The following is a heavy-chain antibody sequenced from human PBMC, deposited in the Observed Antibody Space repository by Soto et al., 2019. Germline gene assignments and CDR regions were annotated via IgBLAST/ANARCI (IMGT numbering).Heavy chain of an antibody. Sequence: GGSLRLSCAASGFTFRNFCIAWVRQAPWKGLEWVSTVSGGGENTHYSDSVNGRFAISRDNSQNTVYLHMSSLRVDDTATYYCANDVGYGRSLFDFRGQGPPVNVPQ. CDR2: VSGGGENT. D-gene: IGHD2-2*01. J-gene: IGHJ4*02. CDR3: ANDVGYGRSLFDF. CDR1: GFTFRNFC. V-gene: IGHV3-23*01.